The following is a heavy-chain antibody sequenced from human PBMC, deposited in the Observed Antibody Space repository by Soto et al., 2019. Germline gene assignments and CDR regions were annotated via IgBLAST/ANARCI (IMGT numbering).Heavy chain of an antibody. CDR3: XXXXXXGSXSWYWYFDL. V-gene: IGHV3-30-3*01. Sequence: QVQLVESGGGVVQPGRSLRLSCAASGFTFSSYAMHWVRQAPGKGLEWVAVISYDGSNKYYADSVKGRFTISRDNSKNTLYXQXNSLRXXXXXXXXXXXXXXXGSXSWYWYFDLWGRGTLVTVSS. CDR2: ISYDGSNK. J-gene: IGHJ2*01. D-gene: IGHD6-13*01. CDR1: GFTFSSYA.